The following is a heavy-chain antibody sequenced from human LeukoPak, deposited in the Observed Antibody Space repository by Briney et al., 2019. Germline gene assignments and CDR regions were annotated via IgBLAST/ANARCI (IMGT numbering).Heavy chain of an antibody. CDR3: ARAPLVVPAAPQHAFDI. V-gene: IGHV1-8*01. CDR1: GYTLTSYD. D-gene: IGHD2-2*01. CDR2: MNPNSGRT. J-gene: IGHJ3*02. Sequence: ASVKVSCKASGYTLTSYDINWVRQATGQGLEWMGWMNPNSGRTGYAQNFQGRITITRNTSISTAYMELSSLRSEDTAVYYCARAPLVVPAAPQHAFDIWGQGTMVTVSS.